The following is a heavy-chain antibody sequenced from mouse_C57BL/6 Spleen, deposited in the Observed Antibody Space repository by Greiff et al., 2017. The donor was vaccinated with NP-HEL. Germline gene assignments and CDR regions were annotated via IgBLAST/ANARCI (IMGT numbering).Heavy chain of an antibody. D-gene: IGHD2-3*01. J-gene: IGHJ3*01. CDR3: ARSGDGYYTWFAY. CDR2: IRNKANGYTT. Sequence: EVKLMESGGGLVQPGGSLSLSCAASGFTFTDYYMSWVRQPPGKALEWLGFIRNKANGYTTEYSASVKGRFTISRDNSQSILYLQMNALRAEDSATYDCARSGDGYYTWFAYWGQGTLVTVSA. V-gene: IGHV7-3*01. CDR1: GFTFTDYY.